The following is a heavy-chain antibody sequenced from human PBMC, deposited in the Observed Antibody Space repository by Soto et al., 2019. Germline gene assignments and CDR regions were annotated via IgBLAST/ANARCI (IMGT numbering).Heavy chain of an antibody. V-gene: IGHV3-74*01. CDR3: ARFAAMASTYYYGMDV. J-gene: IGHJ6*02. Sequence: GGSLRLPCAASGFTFSSYWMHWVRQAPGKGLVWVSRINSDGSSTSYADSVKGRFTISRDNAKNTLYLQMNSLRAEDTAVYYCARFAAMASTYYYGMDVWGQGTTVTVSS. CDR2: INSDGSST. CDR1: GFTFSSYW. D-gene: IGHD5-18*01.